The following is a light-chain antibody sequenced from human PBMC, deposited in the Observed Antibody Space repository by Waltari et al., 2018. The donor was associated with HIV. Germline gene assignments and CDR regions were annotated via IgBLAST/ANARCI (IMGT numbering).Light chain of an antibody. Sequence: DIQMTQSPSSLSASVGDSVTITCRASQSISSYLNWYQQKPGKAPKLLISAASRLQSGVPSRFSGSGCGTEFTVTISSLQPEDFATYYCQQGYITPPITFGQGTRLDIK. J-gene: IGKJ5*01. CDR1: QSISSY. CDR2: AAS. CDR3: QQGYITPPIT. V-gene: IGKV1-39*01.